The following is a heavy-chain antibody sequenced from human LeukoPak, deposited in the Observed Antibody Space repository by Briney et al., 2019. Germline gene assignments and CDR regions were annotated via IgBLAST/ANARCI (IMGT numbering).Heavy chain of an antibody. CDR2: IIPIFGTA. CDR1: GGTFSSYA. V-gene: IGHV1-69*05. CDR3: ARGPPTTPGVDYYYYMDV. Sequence: SVKVSCKASGGTFSSYAISWVRQAPGQGLEWMGGIIPIFGTANYAQKFQGRVTITTDESTSTAYMELSSLRSEDTAVYYCARGPPTTPGVDYYYYMDVWGKGTTVTVSS. J-gene: IGHJ6*03. D-gene: IGHD1-1*01.